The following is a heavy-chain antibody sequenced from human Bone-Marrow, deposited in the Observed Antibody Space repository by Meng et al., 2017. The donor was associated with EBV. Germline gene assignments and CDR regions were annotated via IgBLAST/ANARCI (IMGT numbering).Heavy chain of an antibody. Sequence: QVHLVESGGGVVQPGRSVRLHCASPGFICTKCAMNWVRQAPGKGLEWVAVISYDGNSKDYADFVKGRFTISRDNSKNTLYLQMISLRAEDTAIYYCAKATQYCSGGSCYSAFDYWGQGTLVTVSS. CDR2: ISYDGNSK. CDR3: AKATQYCSGGSCYSAFDY. CDR1: GFICTKCA. D-gene: IGHD2-15*01. J-gene: IGHJ4*02. V-gene: IGHV3-30-3*01.